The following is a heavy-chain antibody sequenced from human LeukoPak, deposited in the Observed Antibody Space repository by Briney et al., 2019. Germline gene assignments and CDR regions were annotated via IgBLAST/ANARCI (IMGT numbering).Heavy chain of an antibody. CDR2: INSDGSTT. CDR3: ARDLRGIGDETAY. CDR1: GYTFSTYW. V-gene: IGHV3-74*01. D-gene: IGHD3-16*01. Sequence: GGSLRLSCAASGYTFSTYWMHWVRQAPGKGLVWVSRINSDGSTTSYADSVEGRFTISRDNAKNTLYLHMNSLRAEDTAVYYCARDLRGIGDETAYWGQGTLVTVSS. J-gene: IGHJ4*02.